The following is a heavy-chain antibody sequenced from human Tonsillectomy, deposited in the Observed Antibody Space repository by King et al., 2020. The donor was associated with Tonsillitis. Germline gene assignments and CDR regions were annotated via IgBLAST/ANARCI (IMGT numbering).Heavy chain of an antibody. CDR3: ARGTSTWNGIDY. CDR2: ISPDGRST. J-gene: IGHJ4*02. D-gene: IGHD1-1*01. Sequence: VQLVESGGGLVQPGWSLRLSCAASGFTFSSYWMHWVRQAPGRGLVWVSRISPDGRSTAYADSVKGRFTISRDNAENTLYLQMNSLRAEDTALYYCARGTSTWNGIDYWGQGTLVTVSS. V-gene: IGHV3-74*01. CDR1: GFTFSSYW.